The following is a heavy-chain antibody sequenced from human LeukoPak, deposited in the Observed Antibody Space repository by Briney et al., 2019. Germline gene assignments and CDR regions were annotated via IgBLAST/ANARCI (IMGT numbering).Heavy chain of an antibody. D-gene: IGHD1-1*01. J-gene: IGHJ5*02. CDR3: ARVPTAEGFLENWFDP. Sequence: GGSLRLSCAASGFTFSNAWMSWVRQAPGKGLEWVAVISYDGSNKYYADSVKGRFTISRDNSKNTLYLQMNSLRAEDTAVYYCARVPTAEGFLENWFDPWGQGTLVTVSS. CDR1: GFTFSNAW. CDR2: ISYDGSNK. V-gene: IGHV3-30-3*01.